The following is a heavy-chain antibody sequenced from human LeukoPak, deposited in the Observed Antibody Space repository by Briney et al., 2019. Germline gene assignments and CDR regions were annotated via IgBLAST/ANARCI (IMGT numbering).Heavy chain of an antibody. D-gene: IGHD3-16*02. J-gene: IGHJ4*02. CDR2: SYYSGST. CDR3: ARAGRRTESRNGLWRSYRYSYDSIDY. Sequence: SETLSLTCTVSGGSISSYYWSWIRQSPGKGLEWIGHSYYSGSTNYNPSLKSRVTISVDTSKNQFSLKLSSVTAADTAVYYCARAGRRTESRNGLWRSYRYSYDSIDYWGQGTLVTVSS. CDR1: GGSISSYY. V-gene: IGHV4-59*01.